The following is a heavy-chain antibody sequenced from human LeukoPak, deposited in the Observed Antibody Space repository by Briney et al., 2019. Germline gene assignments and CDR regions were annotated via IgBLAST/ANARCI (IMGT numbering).Heavy chain of an antibody. CDR2: ISNDGNNK. CDR3: ARPDDSESFYRANHY. V-gene: IGHV3-30*03. CDR1: GFTFDDYA. Sequence: GGSLRLSCAASGFTFDDYAMHWVRQAPGKGLEWVAVISNDGNNKYYADSVKGRFTISRDNSNNTLSLQMNGLRVEDTAVYYCARPDDSESFYRANHYWGRGTLVTVS. D-gene: IGHD3-10*01. J-gene: IGHJ4*02.